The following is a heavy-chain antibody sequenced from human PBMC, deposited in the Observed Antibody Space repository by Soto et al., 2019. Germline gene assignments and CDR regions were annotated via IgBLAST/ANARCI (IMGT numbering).Heavy chain of an antibody. CDR1: GYTFTSYG. J-gene: IGHJ1*01. V-gene: IGHV1-18*04. CDR2: ISPLKGRT. D-gene: IGHD4-17*01. CDR3: AVDYGDRPEYFKP. Sequence: QVQLVQSGPDLKRPGASMKVSCKASGYTFTSYGISWVRQAPGQGLEWMAWISPLKGRTQYSQKAQGRVTLSTDTSSNTAYMEMTTLRVEDKAVYYCAVDYGDRPEYFKPWGPGTLVTVS.